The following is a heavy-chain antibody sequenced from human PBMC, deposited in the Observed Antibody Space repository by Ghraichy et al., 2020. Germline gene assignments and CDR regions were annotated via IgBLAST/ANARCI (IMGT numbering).Heavy chain of an antibody. CDR1: GYSFTSYW. Sequence: GESLNISCKGSGYSFTSYWIGWVRQMPGKGLEWMGIIYPGDSDTRYSPSFQGQVTISADKSISTAYLQWSSLKASDTAMYYCARRVWYYDYVWGSYRGYYFDYWGQGTLVTVSS. J-gene: IGHJ4*02. CDR3: ARRVWYYDYVWGSYRGYYFDY. V-gene: IGHV5-51*01. D-gene: IGHD3-16*02. CDR2: IYPGDSDT.